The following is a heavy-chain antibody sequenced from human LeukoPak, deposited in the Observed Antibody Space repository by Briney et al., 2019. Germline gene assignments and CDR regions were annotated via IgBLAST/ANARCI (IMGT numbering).Heavy chain of an antibody. D-gene: IGHD4-23*01. V-gene: IGHV3-23*01. CDR1: GFTFSSYA. CDR2: IRGSADST. CDR3: AKGGGNGAFDP. Sequence: GGSLRLSCAASGFTFSSYAMSWVRQASGQGLECVSHIRGSADSTYYSDSVKGRFTISRDNSRNTLYLQMNSLRAEDTAVYYCAKGGGNGAFDPWGQGTLVTVSS. J-gene: IGHJ5*02.